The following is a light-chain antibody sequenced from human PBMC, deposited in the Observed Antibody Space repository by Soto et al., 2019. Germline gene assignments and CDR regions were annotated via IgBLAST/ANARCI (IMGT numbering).Light chain of an antibody. CDR2: GAS. CDR1: QSVSSN. CDR3: QQYNNWPGT. J-gene: IGKJ3*01. V-gene: IGKV3-15*01. Sequence: EIVMTQYPATLSVSPGERATLSCRASQSVSSNLAWYQQKPGQAPRLLIYGASTRATGIPARFSGSGSGTELTLTISSLQSEDFAVYYCQQYNNWPGTFGPGTKVDIK.